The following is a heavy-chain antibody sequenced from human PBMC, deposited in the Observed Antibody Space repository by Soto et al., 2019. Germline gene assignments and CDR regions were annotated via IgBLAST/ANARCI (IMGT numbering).Heavy chain of an antibody. V-gene: IGHV3-23*01. Sequence: LRLSCAASGFTFSSYAMSWVRQAPGKGLEWVSAISGSGGSTYYADSVKGRFTISRDNSKNTLYLQMNSLRAEDTAVYYCAKERTYYYDSSGPFGYWGQGTLVTVSS. D-gene: IGHD3-22*01. J-gene: IGHJ4*02. CDR1: GFTFSSYA. CDR2: ISGSGGST. CDR3: AKERTYYYDSSGPFGY.